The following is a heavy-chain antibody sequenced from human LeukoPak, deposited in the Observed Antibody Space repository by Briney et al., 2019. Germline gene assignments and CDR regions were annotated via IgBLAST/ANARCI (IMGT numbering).Heavy chain of an antibody. CDR1: GYTFTGYY. CDR2: INPNSGGT. D-gene: IGHD2-2*01. V-gene: IGHV1-2*04. J-gene: IGHJ5*02. Sequence: ASVKVSCKASGYTFTGYYMHWVRQAPGQGLEWMGWINPNSGGTNYAQKFQGWVTMTRDTSISTAYMELSRLRSDDTAVYYCARGRMIVVPAALNWFDPWGQGTLVTVSS. CDR3: ARGRMIVVPAALNWFDP.